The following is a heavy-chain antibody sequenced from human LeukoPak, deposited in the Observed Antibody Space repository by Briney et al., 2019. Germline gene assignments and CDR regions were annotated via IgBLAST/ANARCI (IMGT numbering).Heavy chain of an antibody. CDR3: ARGGGVADYYPFIGWYFDL. Sequence: PGRSLRLSCAASGFTFSSYGMHWVRQAPGKGLEWVAAISYDGKTKYYEDSVKGRFTISRDNSKNTLFLQMTSVKVEDTTMYYCARGGGVADYYPFIGWYFDLWGRGALVTVSA. V-gene: IGHV3-30*03. CDR2: ISYDGKTK. CDR1: GFTFSSYG. D-gene: IGHD1-26*01. J-gene: IGHJ2*01.